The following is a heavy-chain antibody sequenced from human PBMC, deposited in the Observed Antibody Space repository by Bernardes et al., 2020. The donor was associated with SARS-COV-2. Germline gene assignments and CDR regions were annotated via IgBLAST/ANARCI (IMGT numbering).Heavy chain of an antibody. CDR2: MSYEESTS. Sequence: GGSLRLSCAASGFTFNTYGMHWVRQAPGKGLEWVAVMSYEESTSYYADSVKGRFSISRDNSNNMLYLQMNGLRTEDTAMYYCVGGGRFLEWLLHLDNWGQGTLVTVSS. V-gene: IGHV3-30*03. CDR1: GFTFNTYG. CDR3: VGGGRFLEWLLHLDN. D-gene: IGHD3-3*01. J-gene: IGHJ4*02.